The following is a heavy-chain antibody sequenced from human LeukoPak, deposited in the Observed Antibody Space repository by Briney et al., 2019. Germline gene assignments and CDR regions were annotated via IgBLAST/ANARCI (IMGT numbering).Heavy chain of an antibody. CDR1: GYTFASYG. J-gene: IGHJ4*02. V-gene: IGHV1-18*01. CDR2: ISGYSGNT. D-gene: IGHD6-13*01. Sequence: GASVKVSCKGSGYTFASYGISWVRQAPGQGLEWMGWISGYSGNTNYAQKLQGRATMTTDTSTSTAYMELRSLRSEDTAVYYCARDILAAAGPGWGQGTLVTVSS. CDR3: ARDILAAAGPG.